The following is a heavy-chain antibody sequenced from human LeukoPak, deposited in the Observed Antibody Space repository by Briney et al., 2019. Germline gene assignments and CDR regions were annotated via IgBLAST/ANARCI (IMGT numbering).Heavy chain of an antibody. CDR2: ISGSGGST. Sequence: PGGSLRLSCAASGFTFSSYAMSWVRQAPGKGLEWGSAISGSGGSTYYADSVKGRFTVSRDISKNTLYLQMNSLRAEDTAVYFCAREPRDCTGGTCQSAGGYYFYYWSQGTLVTVSS. CDR1: GFTFSSYA. V-gene: IGHV3-23*01. J-gene: IGHJ4*02. D-gene: IGHD2-15*01. CDR3: AREPRDCTGGTCQSAGGYYFYY.